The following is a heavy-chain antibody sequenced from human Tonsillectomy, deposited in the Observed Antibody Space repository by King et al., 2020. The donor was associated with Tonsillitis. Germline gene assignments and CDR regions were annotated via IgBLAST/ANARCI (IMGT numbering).Heavy chain of an antibody. CDR3: ARERETIVAQGNYYDYGMDG. CDR1: GYSFTSYS. V-gene: IGHV1-46*03. Sequence: QLVQSGAEVKKPGASVKVSCKASGYSFTSYSIQWVRQAPGQGLEWMGIMNPSGGTTRFAQKFQGRVTMTSDTSTSTVYMELSTLTAEDTALYYCARERETIVAQGNYYDYGMDGWGQGTTVIVSS. J-gene: IGHJ6*02. CDR2: MNPSGGTT. D-gene: IGHD5-12*01.